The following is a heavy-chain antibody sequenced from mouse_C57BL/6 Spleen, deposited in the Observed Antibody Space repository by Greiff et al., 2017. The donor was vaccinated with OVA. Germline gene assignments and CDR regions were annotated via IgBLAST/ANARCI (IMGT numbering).Heavy chain of an antibody. CDR2: ISYDGSN. J-gene: IGHJ4*01. CDR1: GYSITSGYY. Sequence: EVQLVESGPGLVKPSQSLSLTCSVTGYSITSGYYWNWIRQFPGNKLEWMGYISYDGSNNYNPSLKNRISITRDTSKNQFFLKLNSVTTEDTATYYCAREGLGLYAMDYWGQGTSVTVSS. CDR3: AREGLGLYAMDY. V-gene: IGHV3-6*01. D-gene: IGHD4-1*01.